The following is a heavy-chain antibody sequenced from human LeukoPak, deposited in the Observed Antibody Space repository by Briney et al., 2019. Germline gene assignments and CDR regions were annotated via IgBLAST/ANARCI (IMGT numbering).Heavy chain of an antibody. CDR2: MYYSGST. Sequence: PSETLSLTCTVSGGSISSFYWSWFRQPPGKGLEWIGLMYYSGSTYYNPSLKSRVSLSVDTSKNQFSLKLNSVTAADTAVYYCARAGYDTATSYCGAFDIWGQGTMVTVSS. CDR3: ARAGYDTATSYCGAFDI. CDR1: GGSISSFY. J-gene: IGHJ3*02. V-gene: IGHV4-59*01. D-gene: IGHD5-12*01.